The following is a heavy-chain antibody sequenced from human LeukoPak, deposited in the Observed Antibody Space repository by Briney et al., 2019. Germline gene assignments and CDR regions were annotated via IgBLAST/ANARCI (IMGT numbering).Heavy chain of an antibody. CDR1: GFTFDDYG. J-gene: IGHJ4*02. CDR3: ARGLRLSYYGSGSYYPY. CDR2: INWNGGST. D-gene: IGHD3-10*01. V-gene: IGHV3-20*04. Sequence: PGGSLRLSCAASGFTFDDYGMSWVRQAPGKGLEWVSGINWNGGSTGYADSVKGRFTISRDNAKNSLYLQMNSLRAEDTALYYCARGLRLSYYGSGSYYPYWGQGTLVTVSS.